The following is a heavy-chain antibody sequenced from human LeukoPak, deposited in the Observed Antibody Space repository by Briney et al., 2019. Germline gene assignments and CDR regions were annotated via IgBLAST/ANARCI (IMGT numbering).Heavy chain of an antibody. CDR1: GGSFSGYY. CDR3: ARGVAVPAAIGYYYYYMDV. J-gene: IGHJ6*03. CDR2: INHSGST. V-gene: IGHV4-34*01. Sequence: SETLSHTCAVCGGSFSGYYWSWIREPPGKGLEWIGEINHSGSTNYNPSLKSRVTISVDTSKNQFSLKLSSVTAADTAVYYCARGVAVPAAIGYYYYYMDVWGKGTTVTVSS. D-gene: IGHD2-2*01.